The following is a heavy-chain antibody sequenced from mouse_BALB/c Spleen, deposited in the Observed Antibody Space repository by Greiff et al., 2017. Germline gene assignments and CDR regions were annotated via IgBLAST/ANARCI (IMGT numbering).Heavy chain of an antibody. Sequence: EVQLVESGGDLVKPGGSLKLSCAASGFTFSSYGMSWVRQTPDKRLEWVATISSGGSYTYYPDSVKGRFTISRDNAKNTLYLQMSSLKSEDTAMYYCSRQRNGNQAWFAYWGQGTLVTVSA. V-gene: IGHV5-6*01. CDR1: GFTFSSYG. CDR2: ISSGGSYT. CDR3: SRQRNGNQAWFAY. J-gene: IGHJ3*01. D-gene: IGHD2-1*01.